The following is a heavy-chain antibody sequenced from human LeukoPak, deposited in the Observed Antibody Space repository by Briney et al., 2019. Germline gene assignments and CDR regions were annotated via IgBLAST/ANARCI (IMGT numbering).Heavy chain of an antibody. D-gene: IGHD6-19*01. Sequence: ASVKVSCKASGYTFTSYTISWVRQAPGQGLEWMGWISAYNGNTDYAQKLQDRVTMTTDTSTSTAYMELRSLRSDDTAVYYCARWYSSGWAFDYWGQGTLVTVSS. J-gene: IGHJ4*02. V-gene: IGHV1-18*01. CDR3: ARWYSSGWAFDY. CDR1: GYTFTSYT. CDR2: ISAYNGNT.